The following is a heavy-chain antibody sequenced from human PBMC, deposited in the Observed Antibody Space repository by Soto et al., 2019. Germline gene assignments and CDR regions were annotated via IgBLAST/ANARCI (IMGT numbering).Heavy chain of an antibody. Sequence: WASVKVSCKASGYTFTGYYMHWVRQAPGQGPEWMGWINPNSGGTNYAQKFQGRVTMTRDTSISTAYMELSRLRSDDTAVYYCARDLACGGDCYKYYYYGMDVWGQGTTVTVSS. D-gene: IGHD2-21*02. CDR1: GYTFTGYY. V-gene: IGHV1-2*02. CDR2: INPNSGGT. CDR3: ARDLACGGDCYKYYYYGMDV. J-gene: IGHJ6*02.